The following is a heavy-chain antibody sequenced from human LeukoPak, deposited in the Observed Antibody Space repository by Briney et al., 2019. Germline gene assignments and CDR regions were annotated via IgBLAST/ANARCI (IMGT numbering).Heavy chain of an antibody. J-gene: IGHJ3*02. V-gene: IGHV4-31*03. Sequence: TLSLTCXVSGGSXXSGGYYWSWIRQHPGKGLEGIVYIYYSGSTYYNPSLKSRVTISVDTSKNQFSLKLSSVTAADTAVYYCARDIGYYYDSSGYYYRHDAFDIWGQGTMVTVSS. D-gene: IGHD3-22*01. CDR2: IYYSGST. CDR1: GGSXXSGGYY. CDR3: ARDIGYYYDSSGYYYRHDAFDI.